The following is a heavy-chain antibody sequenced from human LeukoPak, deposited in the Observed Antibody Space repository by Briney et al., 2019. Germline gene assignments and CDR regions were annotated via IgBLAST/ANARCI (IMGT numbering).Heavy chain of an antibody. V-gene: IGHV3-66*01. CDR1: GFTVSSNY. CDR3: ASLPPNDAFDI. CDR2: IYSGGST. J-gene: IGHJ3*02. Sequence: GGSLRLSCGASGFTVSSNYMTWVRQAPGKELEWVSVIYSGGSTYYADSVKGRFTISRDNSKNTLYLQMNSLRAEDTAVYYCASLPPNDAFDIWGQGTMVTVSS.